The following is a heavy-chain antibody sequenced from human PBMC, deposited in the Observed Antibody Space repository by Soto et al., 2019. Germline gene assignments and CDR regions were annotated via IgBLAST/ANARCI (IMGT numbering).Heavy chain of an antibody. J-gene: IGHJ2*01. Sequence: EVQLVESGGGLVKPGGSLRLSCAASGFTFSNAWMSWVRQAPGKGLEWVGRIKSKTDGGTTDYAAPVKGRFTISRDDSKNTPYLQMNSLKTEDTAVYYCTTGTVDVGFLEWLLYGDWYFDLWGRGTLVTVSS. D-gene: IGHD3-3*01. V-gene: IGHV3-15*01. CDR1: GFTFSNAW. CDR2: IKSKTDGGTT. CDR3: TTGTVDVGFLEWLLYGDWYFDL.